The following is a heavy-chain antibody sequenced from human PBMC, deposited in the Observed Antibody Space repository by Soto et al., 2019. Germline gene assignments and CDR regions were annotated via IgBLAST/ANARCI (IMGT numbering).Heavy chain of an antibody. CDR1: GASIYNGGYF. CDR3: ARVSTGSGSYYNAEVIEPKQPNWFDP. V-gene: IGHV4-34*01. CDR2: INHSGST. J-gene: IGHJ5*02. Sequence: SETLSLTCSVSGASIYNGGYFWSWIRQSPGKGLEWIGEINHSGSTNYNPSLKSRVTISVDTSKNQFSLKLSSVTAADTAVYYCARVSTGSGSYYNAEVIEPKQPNWFDPWGQGTLVTVSS. D-gene: IGHD3-10*01.